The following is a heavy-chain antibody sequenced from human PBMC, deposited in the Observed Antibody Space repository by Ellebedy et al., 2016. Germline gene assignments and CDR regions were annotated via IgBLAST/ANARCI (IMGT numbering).Heavy chain of an antibody. V-gene: IGHV3-21*04. CDR1: GFTFSSYS. Sequence: GESLKISXAASGFTFSSYSMNWVRQAPGKGLEWVSSISSSSSYIYYADSVKGRFTISRDNAKNTLYLQMNNLRAEDTAVYYCARDGFTSGWISWGQGTLVTVSS. CDR2: ISSSSSYI. J-gene: IGHJ4*02. CDR3: ARDGFTSGWIS. D-gene: IGHD6-19*01.